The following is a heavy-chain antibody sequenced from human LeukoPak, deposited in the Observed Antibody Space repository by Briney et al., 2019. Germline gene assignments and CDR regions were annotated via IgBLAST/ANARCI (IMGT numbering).Heavy chain of an antibody. CDR2: IIPLFDTT. V-gene: IGHV1-69*06. Sequence: GASVKVSCKASGGTFSTLSFSWVRLAPGQGLEWLGGIIPLFDTTHYAEKFQDRVTITADKSTSSVYMQLNSLSNDDTGVYYCASMAGFGEFPWYIWGQGTMVTVSS. J-gene: IGHJ3*02. D-gene: IGHD3-10*01. CDR1: GGTFSTLS. CDR3: ASMAGFGEFPWYI.